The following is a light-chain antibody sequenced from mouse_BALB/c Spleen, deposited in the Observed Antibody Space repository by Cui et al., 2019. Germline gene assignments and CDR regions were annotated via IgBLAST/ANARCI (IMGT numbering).Light chain of an antibody. CDR1: QTIGTW. CDR2: AAT. Sequence: DIQMTQSPAFQTASLGESVTIPCLASQTIGTWLAWYQQKPGKSPQLLIYAATSLADGVPSRFSGSGSGTKFSFKISSLQAEDFVSYYCQQRYSTPYTFGGGTKLEIK. V-gene: IGKV12-98*01. CDR3: QQRYSTPYT. J-gene: IGKJ2*01.